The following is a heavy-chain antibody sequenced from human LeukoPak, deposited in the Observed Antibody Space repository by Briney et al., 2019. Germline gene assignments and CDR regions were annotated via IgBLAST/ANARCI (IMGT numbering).Heavy chain of an antibody. D-gene: IGHD3-10*01. Sequence: GGSLRLSCAASGFTFSNYWMQWVRQAPGKGLVGVSRINGEGGTSYADSVKGRFTISRDNAKNTVHLQMNSLRAEDTAVYYCARDLVYGSGSCGHWGQGTLVTVSS. J-gene: IGHJ4*02. V-gene: IGHV3-74*01. CDR3: ARDLVYGSGSCGH. CDR1: GFTFSNYW. CDR2: INGEGGT.